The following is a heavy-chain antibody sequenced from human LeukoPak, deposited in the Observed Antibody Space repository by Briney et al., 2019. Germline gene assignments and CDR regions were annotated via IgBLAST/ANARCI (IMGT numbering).Heavy chain of an antibody. CDR1: GYTLTELS. J-gene: IGHJ3*02. V-gene: IGHV1-24*01. CDR2: FDPEDGET. D-gene: IGHD2-2*01. CDR3: ATPIVPAAGNDAFDI. Sequence: ASVKVSCKVSGYTLTELSMRWVRQAPGKGLEWMGGFDPEDGETIYAQKFQGRVTMTEDTSTDTAYMELSSLRSEDTAVYYCATPIVPAAGNDAFDIWGQGTMVTVSS.